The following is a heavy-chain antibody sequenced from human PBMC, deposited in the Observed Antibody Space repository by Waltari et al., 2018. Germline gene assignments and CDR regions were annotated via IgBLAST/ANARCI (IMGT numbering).Heavy chain of an antibody. CDR1: GSTFPRQE. J-gene: IGHJ4*02. CDR3: AREYGVEMATIETDY. D-gene: IGHD5-12*01. CDR2: SNPSGGST. V-gene: IGHV1-46*01. Sequence: QGELVQSGAEVKKPRPSVNVSCKASGSTFPRQEMDWVRQAPGQGLEWMGISNPSGGSTSYAQKFQGRVTMTRDTSTSTVYMELSSLRSEDTAVYYCAREYGVEMATIETDYWGQGTLVTVSS.